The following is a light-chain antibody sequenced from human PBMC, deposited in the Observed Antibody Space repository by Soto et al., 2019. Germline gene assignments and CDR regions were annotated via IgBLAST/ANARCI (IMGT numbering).Light chain of an antibody. CDR1: SSDVGSYNL. Sequence: QSALTQPASVSGSPGQSITISCTGTSSDVGSYNLVSWYQQHPGKAPKLMIYEVSKRPSGVSNRFSGSKSGNTASLTISGLQAEDEADYYCCSYAGCSDVVFGGGTKLTVL. J-gene: IGLJ2*01. CDR3: CSYAGCSDVV. V-gene: IGLV2-23*02. CDR2: EVS.